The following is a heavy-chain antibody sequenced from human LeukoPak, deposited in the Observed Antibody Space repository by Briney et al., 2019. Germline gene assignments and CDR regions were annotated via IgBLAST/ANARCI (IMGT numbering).Heavy chain of an antibody. CDR2: MYYSGST. V-gene: IGHV4-39*01. J-gene: IGHJ6*03. CDR3: ARRGYCSSTSCYAPDYYYMDV. CDR1: GGSISSSSYY. D-gene: IGHD2-2*01. Sequence: SETLSLTCTVSGGSISSSSYYWGWIRQPPGKGLEWIGSMYYSGSTYYNPSLKSRVTISVDTSKNQFSLKLSSVTAADTAVYYCARRGYCSSTSCYAPDYYYMDVWGKGTTVTISS.